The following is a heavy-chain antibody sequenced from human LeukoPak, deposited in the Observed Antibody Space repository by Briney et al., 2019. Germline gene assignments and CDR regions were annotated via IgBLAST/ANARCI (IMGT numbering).Heavy chain of an antibody. CDR1: GYTFTGYY. V-gene: IGHV1-46*01. Sequence: ASVKVSCKASGYTFTGYYMHWVRQAPGQGLEWMGIINPSGGSTSYAQKFQGRVTMTRDTSTSTVYMELSSLRSEDTAVYYCAREGITMIVVVSDAFDIWGRGTMVTVSS. J-gene: IGHJ3*02. CDR2: INPSGGST. D-gene: IGHD3-22*01. CDR3: AREGITMIVVVSDAFDI.